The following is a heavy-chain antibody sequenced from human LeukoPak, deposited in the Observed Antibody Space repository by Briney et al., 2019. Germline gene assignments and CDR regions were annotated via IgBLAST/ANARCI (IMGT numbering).Heavy chain of an antibody. CDR3: ARTYIVGPTRHFDY. D-gene: IGHD1-26*01. V-gene: IGHV4-39*01. Sequence: SETLSLTCTVSGGSISSSSHYWGWIRQPPGKGLEWVGSIYYSGSTYYNPPLKSRVIISVDTSKNQFSLKLGSVTAADTAVYFCARTYIVGPTRHFDYWGQGTLVTVSS. J-gene: IGHJ4*02. CDR2: IYYSGST. CDR1: GGSISSSSHY.